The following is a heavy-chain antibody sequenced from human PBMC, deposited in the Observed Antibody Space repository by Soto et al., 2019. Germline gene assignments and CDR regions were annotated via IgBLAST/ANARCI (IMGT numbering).Heavy chain of an antibody. Sequence: GGSLRLSCVASGFTFSNYWMSWVRQAPGKGLEWVANIKPDGSDKNYVDSVEGRFTISRENAKNSLYLQINSLRAEDTTVYYCARDKENFWSGYFAYWGQGTLVTVSS. CDR2: IKPDGSDK. V-gene: IGHV3-7*01. D-gene: IGHD3-3*01. CDR3: ARDKENFWSGYFAY. J-gene: IGHJ4*02. CDR1: GFTFSNYW.